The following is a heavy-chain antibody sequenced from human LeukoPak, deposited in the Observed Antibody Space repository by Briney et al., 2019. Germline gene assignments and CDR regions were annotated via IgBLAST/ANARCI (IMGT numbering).Heavy chain of an antibody. V-gene: IGHV3-21*01. D-gene: IGHD1-14*01. CDR3: ARGRPTGFDY. CDR1: GFTFSSYS. CDR2: ISSSSSYI. J-gene: IGHJ4*02. Sequence: GGSLRLSCAASGFTFSSYSMNWVRQAPGKGLEWVSSISSSSSYIYYADSVKGRFTISRDSSKNTLYLQMNGLRVEDTAVYYCARGRPTGFDYWGQGTLVTVSS.